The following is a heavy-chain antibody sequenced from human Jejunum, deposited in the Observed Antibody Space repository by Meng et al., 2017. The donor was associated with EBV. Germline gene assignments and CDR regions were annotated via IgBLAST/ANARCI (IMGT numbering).Heavy chain of an antibody. Sequence: EGQLVGSGGGLVQPGGSLRPSCAASGFTLSDHWIHWVRQAPGEGLMWVSRINPDGRTINYGDSVKGRFTISRDNAKNTVYLQMNSLRAEDTAVYYCTRAGYYRFDYWGQGALVTVSS. V-gene: IGHV3-74*01. J-gene: IGHJ4*02. D-gene: IGHD1-26*01. CDR2: INPDGRTI. CDR1: GFTLSDHW. CDR3: TRAGYYRFDY.